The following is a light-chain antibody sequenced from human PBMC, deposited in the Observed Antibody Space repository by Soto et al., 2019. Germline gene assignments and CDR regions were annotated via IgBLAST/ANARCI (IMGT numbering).Light chain of an antibody. Sequence: NFMLTQPHSVSESPGKTVTISCTGSSGSIASNYVQWYQQRPGSAPTTVIYEDNQRPSGVPDRFSGSIDRSSNSASLTISGLKTEDEADYYCQSYESGTWVFGGGTKLTVL. J-gene: IGLJ3*02. CDR3: QSYESGTWV. CDR1: SGSIASNY. CDR2: EDN. V-gene: IGLV6-57*02.